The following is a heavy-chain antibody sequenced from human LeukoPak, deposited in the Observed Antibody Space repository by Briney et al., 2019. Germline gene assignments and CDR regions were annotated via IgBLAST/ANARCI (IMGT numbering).Heavy chain of an antibody. CDR2: ISSAGSA. CDR1: GFTFSSYA. CDR3: AKGYSGVWYYFDS. V-gene: IGHV3-23*01. J-gene: IGHJ4*02. D-gene: IGHD6-13*01. Sequence: GGSLRLSCGASGFTFSSYAMTWVRQAPGKGLEWVSAISSAGSANYADSVKGRFTISRDNSKSTLDLQMNSLRAEDTAVYSCAKGYSGVWYYFDSWGQGTLVTVSS.